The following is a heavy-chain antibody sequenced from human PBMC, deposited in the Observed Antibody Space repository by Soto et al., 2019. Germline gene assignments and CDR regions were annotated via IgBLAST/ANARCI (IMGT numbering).Heavy chain of an antibody. CDR2: ISASGGST. D-gene: IGHD6-13*01. V-gene: IGHV3-23*01. J-gene: IGHJ5*02. CDR3: AKFHTGYSSSCYIGNWFDP. Sequence: GSLRLSCAASGFTFSSYAMSWVRQAPGKGLEWVSAISASGGSTYYADSVKGRFTISRDNSKNTLYLQMNSLRAEDTAVYYCAKFHTGYSSSCYIGNWFDPWGQGTLVTVSS. CDR1: GFTFSSYA.